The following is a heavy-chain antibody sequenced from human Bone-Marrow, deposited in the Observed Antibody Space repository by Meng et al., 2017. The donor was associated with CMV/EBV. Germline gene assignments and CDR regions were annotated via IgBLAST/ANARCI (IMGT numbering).Heavy chain of an antibody. J-gene: IGHJ4*02. V-gene: IGHV3-21*04. Sequence: GESLKISCTASGFTFSPYNMNWVRQAPGKGLEWVSSISSSSSFIYYADSVKGRFTISRDNAKNSLYLQMNSLRAEDTALYYCARTIDFWSGYNNWGIYFDYWGQGTLVTVSS. CDR1: GFTFSPYN. CDR2: ISSSSSFI. D-gene: IGHD3-3*01. CDR3: ARTIDFWSGYNNWGIYFDY.